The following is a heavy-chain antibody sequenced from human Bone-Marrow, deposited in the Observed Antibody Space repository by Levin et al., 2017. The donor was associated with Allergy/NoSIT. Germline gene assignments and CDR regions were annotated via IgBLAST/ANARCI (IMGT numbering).Heavy chain of an antibody. CDR3: ARRRSAVDY. CDR2: INSSGNTI. CDR1: GFIFSDFY. V-gene: IGHV3-11*01. Sequence: SCAASGFIFSDFYMSWIRQAPGKGLEWISYINSSGNTIYYADSVKGRFTISRDNAKNSLYLQMNSLRADDTAVYYCARRRSAVDYWGQGTLVTVSS. J-gene: IGHJ4*02.